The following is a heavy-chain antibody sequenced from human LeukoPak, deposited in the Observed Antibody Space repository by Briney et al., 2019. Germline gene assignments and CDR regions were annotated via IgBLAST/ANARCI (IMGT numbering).Heavy chain of an antibody. CDR2: IIPIFGTA. D-gene: IGHD3-22*01. V-gene: IGHV1-69*13. CDR3: ARDQYYDSSGGLYYYYYYYMDV. J-gene: IGHJ6*03. Sequence: ASVKVSCKASGGTFSSYAISWVRQAPGQGLEWMGGIIPIFGTANYAQKFQGRVTITADESTSTAYMELSSLRSEDTAVYYCARDQYYDSSGGLYYYYYYYMDVWGKGTTVTVSS. CDR1: GGTFSSYA.